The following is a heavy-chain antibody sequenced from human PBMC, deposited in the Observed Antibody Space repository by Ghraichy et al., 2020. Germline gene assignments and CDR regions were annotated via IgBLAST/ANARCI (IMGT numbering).Heavy chain of an antibody. V-gene: IGHV2-5*02. D-gene: IGHD1-14*01. CDR2: IYWDDDK. J-gene: IGHJ5*02. Sequence: SGPTLVKPTQTLTLTCTFSGFSLSTSGVSVGWIRQPPGKALEWLALIYWDDDKRYNPYLESRLSITKDTSKNLVFLTMTSVDPVDTATYYCAHALTYNRRWFHNWYYPWGQGILVTVSS. CDR3: AHALTYNRRWFHNWYYP. CDR1: GFSLSTSGVS.